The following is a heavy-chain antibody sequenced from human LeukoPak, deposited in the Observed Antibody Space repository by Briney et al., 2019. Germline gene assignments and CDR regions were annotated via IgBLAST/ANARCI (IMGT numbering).Heavy chain of an antibody. CDR1: GFTFSSYG. CDR2: ISYDGSNK. Sequence: PGRSLRLSCAASGFTFSSYGMHWVRQAPGKGLEWVAVISYDGSNKYYADSVKGRFTISRDNPKNTLYLQMNSLRAEDTAVYYCARGGGIAAAGTTYWGQGTLVTVSS. D-gene: IGHD6-13*01. CDR3: ARGGGIAAAGTTY. V-gene: IGHV3-30*03. J-gene: IGHJ4*02.